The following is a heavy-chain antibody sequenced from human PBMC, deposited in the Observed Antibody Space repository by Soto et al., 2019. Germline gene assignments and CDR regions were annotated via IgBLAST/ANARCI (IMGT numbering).Heavy chain of an antibody. Sequence: QVQLVESGGGVVQPGRSLRLSCAASGFTFSSYGMHWVRQAPGRGLEWVAVISHDGNNKYYADSVKGRFTISRDNSRNTLYLQMNSLRPEDTAIYYCAKASSHYGSGSYYTNDYWGQGTLATVSS. CDR3: AKASSHYGSGSYYTNDY. J-gene: IGHJ4*02. V-gene: IGHV3-30*18. D-gene: IGHD3-10*01. CDR2: ISHDGNNK. CDR1: GFTFSSYG.